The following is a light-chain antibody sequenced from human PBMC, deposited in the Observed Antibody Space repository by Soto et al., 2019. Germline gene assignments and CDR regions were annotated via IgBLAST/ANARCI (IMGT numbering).Light chain of an antibody. CDR3: SSYTTSTTLEV. CDR1: SSDVGGYSY. CDR2: DVN. J-gene: IGLJ2*01. V-gene: IGLV2-14*01. Sequence: QSALTQPASVSGSPGPSITISCTGTSSDVGGYSYVSWYQQHPGKAPKLMIFDVNNRPSGVSNRFSGSKSGNTASLTISGLQAEDEADYYCSSYTTSTTLEVFGGGTKLTVL.